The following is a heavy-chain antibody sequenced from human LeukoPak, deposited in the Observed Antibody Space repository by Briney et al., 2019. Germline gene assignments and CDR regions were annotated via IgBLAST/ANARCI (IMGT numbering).Heavy chain of an antibody. CDR3: AKEGGETEFDY. Sequence: GGSLRLSCAASGFTFDDYAMHWVRQAPGKGLEWVSGISWNSGSIGYADSVKGRFTISRDNAKNSLYLQMNSLRAEDMALYYCAKEGGETEFDYWGQGTLVTVSS. CDR1: GFTFDDYA. J-gene: IGHJ4*02. D-gene: IGHD1-14*01. V-gene: IGHV3-9*03. CDR2: ISWNSGSI.